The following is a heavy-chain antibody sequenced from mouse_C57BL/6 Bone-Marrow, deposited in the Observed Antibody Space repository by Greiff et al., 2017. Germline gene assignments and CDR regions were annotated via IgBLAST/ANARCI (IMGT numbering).Heavy chain of an antibody. V-gene: IGHV5-6*01. J-gene: IGHJ3*01. D-gene: IGHD1-1*01. Sequence: EVKLVESGGDLVKPGGSLKLSCAASGFTFSSYGMSWVRQTPDKRLEWVATISSGGSYTYYPDSVKGRFTISRDNAKNTLYLQMSSLKSEDTAMYYCARQLLRSWFAYWGQGTLVTVSA. CDR1: GFTFSSYG. CDR2: ISSGGSYT. CDR3: ARQLLRSWFAY.